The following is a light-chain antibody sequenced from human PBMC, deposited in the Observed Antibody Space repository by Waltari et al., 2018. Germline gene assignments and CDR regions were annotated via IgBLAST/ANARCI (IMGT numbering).Light chain of an antibody. Sequence: DIGSYNFVSWYQQHPGKAPKLVIFDVSRWPSGVSHRFSGSKSGNTASLTIPGPQAEDEAAYYCASYTSANTVLFGGGTKVTVL. J-gene: IGLJ2*01. V-gene: IGLV2-14*03. CDR2: DVS. CDR3: ASYTSANTVL. CDR1: DIGSYNF.